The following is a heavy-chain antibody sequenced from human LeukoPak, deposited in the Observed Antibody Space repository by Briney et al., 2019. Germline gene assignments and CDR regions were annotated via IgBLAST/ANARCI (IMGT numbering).Heavy chain of an antibody. CDR1: GGSIRTYY. Sequence: PSETLSLTCTVSGGSIRTYYWNWIRQPAGKGLEWIVRIDGSGSTTFSPSLRSRVTMSVDSSKSQISLNLNSVTAADTAMYYCARSPLSSSGWYRADYWGQGTLVTVSS. D-gene: IGHD6-19*01. CDR3: ARSPLSSSGWYRADY. CDR2: IDGSGST. V-gene: IGHV4-4*07. J-gene: IGHJ4*02.